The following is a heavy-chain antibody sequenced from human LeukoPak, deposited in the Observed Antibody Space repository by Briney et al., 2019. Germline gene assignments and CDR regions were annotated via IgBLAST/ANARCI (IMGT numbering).Heavy chain of an antibody. V-gene: IGHV3-66*01. D-gene: IGHD6-13*01. J-gene: IGHJ4*02. CDR1: GFTFSSYA. CDR3: ARDRLAASGD. CDR2: IYSGGST. Sequence: GGSLRLSCAASGFTFSSYAMSWVRQAPEKGLEWVSVIYSGGSTYYADSVRGRFTVSRDNSKNTLYLQMNSLRAEDTAVYYCARDRLAASGDWGQGTLVTVSS.